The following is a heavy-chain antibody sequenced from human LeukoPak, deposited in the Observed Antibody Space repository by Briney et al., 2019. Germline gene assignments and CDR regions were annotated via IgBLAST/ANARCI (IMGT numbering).Heavy chain of an antibody. CDR1: GGSISSGDYY. V-gene: IGHV4-30-4*01. J-gene: IGHJ4*02. CDR3: AREPRPYCSSTSCYRAWFGELSTGYFDY. Sequence: SQTLSHTCTVSGGSISSGDYYWSWIRQPPGKGLEWIGYIYYSGSTYYNPSLKSRVTISVDTSKNQFSLMLSSVTAADTAVYYCAREPRPYCSSTSCYRAWFGELSTGYFDYWGQGTLVTVSS. CDR2: IYYSGST. D-gene: IGHD2-2*01.